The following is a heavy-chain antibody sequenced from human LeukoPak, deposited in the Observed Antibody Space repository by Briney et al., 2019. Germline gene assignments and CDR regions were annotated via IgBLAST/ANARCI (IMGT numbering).Heavy chain of an antibody. Sequence: SETLSLTCAVYGGSFSGYYWRWIRQPPGKGLEWIEEINHSGSTNYNPSLKSRVTISVDTSKNQFSLKLSSVTAADTAVYYCARGGGDGNYYYLDVWGKGTTVTVSS. J-gene: IGHJ6*03. CDR3: ARGGGDGNYYYLDV. D-gene: IGHD2-15*01. V-gene: IGHV4-34*01. CDR1: GGSFSGYY. CDR2: INHSGST.